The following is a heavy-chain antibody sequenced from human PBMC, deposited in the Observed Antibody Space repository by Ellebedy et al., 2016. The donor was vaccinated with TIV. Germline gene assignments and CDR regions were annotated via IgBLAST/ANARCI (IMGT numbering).Heavy chain of an antibody. D-gene: IGHD6-13*01. J-gene: IGHJ6*02. CDR3: ARGLFVPGSSWYLGYYYGMDV. CDR1: GGSFSGYY. Sequence: SETLSLXCAVYGGSFSGYYWSWIRQSPGGGLEWIGEINHSGSTNYDPSPKSRVTISVDTSKNQFSLRLNSVTAADTAVYYCARGLFVPGSSWYLGYYYGMDVWGQGTTVTVSS. CDR2: INHSGST. V-gene: IGHV4-34*01.